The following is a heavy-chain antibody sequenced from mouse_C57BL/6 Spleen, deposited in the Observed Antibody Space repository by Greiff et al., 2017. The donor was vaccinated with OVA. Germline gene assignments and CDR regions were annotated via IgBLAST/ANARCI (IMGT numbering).Heavy chain of an antibody. CDR2: INPSSGYT. CDR3: ARSRDAMDY. Sequence: QVQLQQPGAELVRPGSSVKLSCKASGYTFTSYWMHWVKQRPGQGLEWIGYINPSSGYTKYNQKFKDKATLTADKSSSTAYMQLSSLTYEDSAVYYCARSRDAMDYWGQGTSVTVSS. J-gene: IGHJ4*01. V-gene: IGHV1-7*01. CDR1: GYTFTSYW.